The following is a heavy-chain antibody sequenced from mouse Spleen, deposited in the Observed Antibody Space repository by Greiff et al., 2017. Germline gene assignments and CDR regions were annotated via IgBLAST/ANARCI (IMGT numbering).Heavy chain of an antibody. CDR3: ARQALGFAY. CDR2: ISSGGSYT. V-gene: IGHV5-9-3*01. CDR1: GFTFSSYA. Sequence: EVNLVESGGGLVQPGGSLKLSCATSGFTFSSYAMSWVRQTPEKRLEWVATISSGGSYTYYPDSVKGRFTISRDNAKNTLYLQMSSLRSEDTAMYYCARQALGFAYWGQGTLVTVSA. J-gene: IGHJ3*01.